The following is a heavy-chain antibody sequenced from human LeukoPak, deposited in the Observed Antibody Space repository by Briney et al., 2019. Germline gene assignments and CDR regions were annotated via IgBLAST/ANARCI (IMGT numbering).Heavy chain of an antibody. CDR1: GFTFNYAW. CDR2: IKSNSDGGTI. CDR3: TTEAGSGGS. J-gene: IGHJ5*02. V-gene: IGHV3-15*01. Sequence: GGSLRLSCAASGFTFNYAWMSWVRQAPGEGLEWVGRIKSNSDGGTIDYAAPVNSRFTISRDDSKNALYLQMNSLKTEDTAVYYCTTEAGSGGSWGQGTLVTVSS. D-gene: IGHD3-16*01.